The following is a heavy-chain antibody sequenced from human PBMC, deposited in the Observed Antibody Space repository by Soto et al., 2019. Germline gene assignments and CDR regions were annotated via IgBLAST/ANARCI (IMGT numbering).Heavy chain of an antibody. CDR3: VKVLARGVGVPRFYFDS. CDR1: GFTFSNSW. V-gene: IGHV3-74*01. Sequence: GALRLSCAASGFTFSNSWMHWVRQVSGKGLEWVSRINADGTSTSYADSVKGRFTISRDNAKNTLYLHVNSLRAEDTAVYYCVKVLARGVGVPRFYFDSWGQGALVTVSS. J-gene: IGHJ4*02. CDR2: INADGTST. D-gene: IGHD2-2*01.